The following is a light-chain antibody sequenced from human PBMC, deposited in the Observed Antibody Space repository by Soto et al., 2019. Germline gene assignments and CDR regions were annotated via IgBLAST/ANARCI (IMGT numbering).Light chain of an antibody. CDR1: QTISTY. J-gene: IGKJ2*01. Sequence: DIQMTQSPSSLSASVGDRVTITCRASQTISTYLNWYQQKPGKAPKLLIYAASSLQSGVPSRFSGSGSGADFTLTISSLQPXXXAXXXXXXXLGIPYTFGQGTKLEIK. CDR3: XXXLGIPYT. V-gene: IGKV1-39*01. CDR2: AAS.